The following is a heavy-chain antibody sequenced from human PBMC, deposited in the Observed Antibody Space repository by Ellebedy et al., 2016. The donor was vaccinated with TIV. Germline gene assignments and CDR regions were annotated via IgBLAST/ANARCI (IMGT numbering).Heavy chain of an antibody. CDR1: GFTFSSYG. D-gene: IGHD3-10*01. Sequence: GESLKISXAASGFTFSSYGMHWVRQAPGKGLEWVAVISYDGSNKYYADSVKGRFTISRDNSKNTLYLQMNSLRAEDTAVYYCARDPSMVRWGQGTLVTVSS. CDR2: ISYDGSNK. CDR3: ARDPSMVR. V-gene: IGHV3-30*03. J-gene: IGHJ4*02.